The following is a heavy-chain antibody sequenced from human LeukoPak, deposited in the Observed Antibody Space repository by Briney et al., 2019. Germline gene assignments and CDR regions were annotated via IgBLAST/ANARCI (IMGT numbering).Heavy chain of an antibody. J-gene: IGHJ3*02. V-gene: IGHV3-23*01. CDR2: ISGSGGST. Sequence: GGSLGLSCAASGFTFSSYAMSWVRQAPGKGLEWVSAISGSGGSTYYADSVKGRFTISRDNSKNTLYLQMNSLRAEDTAVYYCAKDSSGSWYSDAFDIWGQGTMVTVSS. D-gene: IGHD6-13*01. CDR3: AKDSSGSWYSDAFDI. CDR1: GFTFSSYA.